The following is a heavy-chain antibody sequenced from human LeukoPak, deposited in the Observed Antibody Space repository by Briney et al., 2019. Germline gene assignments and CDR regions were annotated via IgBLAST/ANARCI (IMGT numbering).Heavy chain of an antibody. J-gene: IGHJ5*02. Sequence: ASVTVSCKASGYTFTSYDINWVRQATGQGREWMGWMNPNSGNTGYAQKFQGRVTMTRNTAISTAYMELSRLRYEDTAVYYCARGLPGYYDYVWGSYRYNWFDPWGQGTLVTVSP. CDR3: ARGLPGYYDYVWGSYRYNWFDP. V-gene: IGHV1-8*01. CDR2: MNPNSGNT. CDR1: GYTFTSYD. D-gene: IGHD3-16*02.